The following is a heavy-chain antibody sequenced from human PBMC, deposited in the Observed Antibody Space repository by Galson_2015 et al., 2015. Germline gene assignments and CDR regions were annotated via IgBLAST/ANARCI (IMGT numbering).Heavy chain of an antibody. CDR2: ISSSSSYT. CDR1: GFTFSDCY. CDR3: ATRSASPGY. D-gene: IGHD3-3*01. Sequence: SLRLSCAASGFTFSDCYMSWIRQAPGKGLEWVSYISSSSSYTNYADSVEGRFTISRDNAKNSLYLQMNSLRAEDTAVYYCATRSASPGYWGQGTLVTVSS. J-gene: IGHJ4*02. V-gene: IGHV3-11*06.